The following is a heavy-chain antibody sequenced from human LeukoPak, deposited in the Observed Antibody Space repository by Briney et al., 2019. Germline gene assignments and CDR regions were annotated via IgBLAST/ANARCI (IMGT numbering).Heavy chain of an antibody. CDR2: ISAYNGNT. V-gene: IGHV1-18*01. J-gene: IGHJ4*02. Sequence: ASVKVSCKASGYTFTSYGISWVRQAPGQGLEWMGWISAYNGNTNYAQKLQGRVTMTTDTSMSTAYMNLRSLRSDDTAVYYCAREVPYDSSNYYQPFDYWGQGTLVTVSS. D-gene: IGHD3-22*01. CDR1: GYTFTSYG. CDR3: AREVPYDSSNYYQPFDY.